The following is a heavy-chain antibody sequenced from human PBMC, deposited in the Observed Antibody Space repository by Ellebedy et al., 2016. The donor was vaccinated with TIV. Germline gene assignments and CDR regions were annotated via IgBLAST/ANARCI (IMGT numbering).Heavy chain of an antibody. Sequence: SETLSLTCAVYGGSFSGYYWSWIRQPPGKGLEWIGEINHNGKTNYSPSLKSRVTVSVDTSKNQFSLKLSSVTAADTAVYYCARGLTYCGGDCSGYFRHWGQGTLVTVSS. CDR2: INHNGKT. CDR3: ARGLTYCGGDCSGYFRH. D-gene: IGHD2-21*02. CDR1: GGSFSGYY. J-gene: IGHJ1*01. V-gene: IGHV4-34*01.